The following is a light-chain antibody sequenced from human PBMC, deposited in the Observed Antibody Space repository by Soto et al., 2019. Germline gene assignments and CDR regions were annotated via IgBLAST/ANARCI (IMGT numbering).Light chain of an antibody. Sequence: EIVLTQSPATLSLSPRERATLSCRASQSVSYYLAWYQQKPGQAPRLLIEDAFNRATGIPARFSGSASGTDFTLTISSLEPEDFAVYYCQQRSSWPLTFGGGTKVEIK. CDR1: QSVSYY. CDR2: DAF. V-gene: IGKV3-11*01. CDR3: QQRSSWPLT. J-gene: IGKJ4*01.